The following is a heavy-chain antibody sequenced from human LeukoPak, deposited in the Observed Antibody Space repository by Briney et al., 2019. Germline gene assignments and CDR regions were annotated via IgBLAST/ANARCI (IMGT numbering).Heavy chain of an antibody. Sequence: SETLSLTCTVSGGSIGSGSYYWGWIRQPPGKGLEWIGSIYYSGSTYYNPSLKSRLSVSLDTSKNQFSLELSSVTAADTAVYYCVRDKTFEVVNYFDYWGQGTLVTVSS. J-gene: IGHJ4*02. CDR1: GGSIGSGSYY. V-gene: IGHV4-39*07. CDR2: IYYSGST. CDR3: VRDKTFEVVNYFDY. D-gene: IGHD3-3*01.